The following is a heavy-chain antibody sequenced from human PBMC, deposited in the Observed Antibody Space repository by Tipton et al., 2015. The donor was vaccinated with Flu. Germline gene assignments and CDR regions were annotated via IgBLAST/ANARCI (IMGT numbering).Heavy chain of an antibody. J-gene: IGHJ6*02. CDR2: IYYSGST. V-gene: IGHV4-59*08. Sequence: TLSLTCTVSGGSISSYYWSWIRQPPGKGLEWIGYIYYSGSTNYNPSLKSRVTISVDTSKNQFSLKLSSVTAADTAVYYCARQTYDFWSGYPYYYYGMDVWGQETTVTVSS. CDR1: GGSISSYY. CDR3: ARQTYDFWSGYPYYYYGMDV. D-gene: IGHD3-3*01.